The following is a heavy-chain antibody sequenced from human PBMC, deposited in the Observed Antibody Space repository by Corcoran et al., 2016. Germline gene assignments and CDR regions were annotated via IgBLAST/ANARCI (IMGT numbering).Heavy chain of an antibody. V-gene: IGHV4-61*01. CDR3: ARAGSSSWYNYYYYGMDV. CDR1: GGSVSSGSYY. Sequence: QVQLQESGPGLVKPSETLSLTCTVSGGSVSSGSYYWSWIRQPPGKGLEWIGYIYYSGSTNYNPSLKSRVTISVDTSKNQFSLKLSSVTAVDTAVYYCARAGSSSWYNYYYYGMDVWGQGTTVTVSS. J-gene: IGHJ6*02. CDR2: IYYSGST. D-gene: IGHD6-13*01.